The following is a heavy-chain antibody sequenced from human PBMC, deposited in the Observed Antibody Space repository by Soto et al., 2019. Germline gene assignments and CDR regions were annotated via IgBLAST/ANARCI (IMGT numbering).Heavy chain of an antibody. D-gene: IGHD6-13*01. J-gene: IGHJ4*02. V-gene: IGHV4-34*01. CDR3: ARGRKGYSSTWYVD. Sequence: SETLSLTCAFSGGSFSDYYWVLIRQPPGKGLEWIGEISHGGGTNFNPSLKSRVTISIDTSKNHFSLKLNSVTAADTAVYYCARGRKGYSSTWYVDWGQGTLVTVSS. CDR1: GGSFSDYY. CDR2: ISHGGGT.